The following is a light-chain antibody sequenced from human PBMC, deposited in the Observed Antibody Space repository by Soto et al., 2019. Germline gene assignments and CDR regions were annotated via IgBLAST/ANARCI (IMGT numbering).Light chain of an antibody. J-gene: IGKJ1*01. Sequence: DIQVTQSPASLSASVGDRVTITCRASESIRTYVNWYQQHPGKAPKLLIFGAANLQNGVPSRFGGSGSGTDFSLSISGLQVEDFATYYCQQTHTAPYTFGQGTRWIS. CDR2: GAA. CDR3: QQTHTAPYT. CDR1: ESIRTY. V-gene: IGKV1-39*01.